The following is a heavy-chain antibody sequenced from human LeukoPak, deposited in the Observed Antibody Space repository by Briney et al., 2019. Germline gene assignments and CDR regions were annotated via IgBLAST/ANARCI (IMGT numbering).Heavy chain of an antibody. CDR3: ASWAGTATGFSGPFDY. V-gene: IGHV3-48*01. CDR2: ISSSSSTI. J-gene: IGHJ4*02. D-gene: IGHD6-13*01. CDR1: GFIFSSYS. Sequence: GGSLRLSCAASGFIFSSYSMNWVRQAPGKRLEWLSHISSSSSTIYYADSVKGRFTISRDNAKNSLYLQMNSLRAEDTAVYYCASWAGTATGFSGPFDYWGQGTLVTVSS.